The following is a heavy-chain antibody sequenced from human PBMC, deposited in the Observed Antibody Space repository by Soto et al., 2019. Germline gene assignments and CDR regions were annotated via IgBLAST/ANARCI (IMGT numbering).Heavy chain of an antibody. D-gene: IGHD3-22*01. J-gene: IGHJ4*02. Sequence: QVQLVEAGGGVVQPGRSLRLSCAASGFTFSNSAMHWVRQAPGKGLEWVAVISCAGTSTDYADPVKGRFTISRDNSKDTVYLQLNSLRSEDTAVYPCARDPGHDDNYYYTFDYWGQGTLVTVSS. CDR2: ISCAGTST. CDR1: GFTFSNSA. V-gene: IGHV3-30-3*01. CDR3: ARDPGHDDNYYYTFDY.